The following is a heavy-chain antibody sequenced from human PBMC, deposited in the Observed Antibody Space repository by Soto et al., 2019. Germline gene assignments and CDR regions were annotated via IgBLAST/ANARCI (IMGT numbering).Heavy chain of an antibody. V-gene: IGHV5-10-1*01. CDR2: IDPSDSYT. Sequence: AESLKISCKGSGYSFTSYWISWVRQMPGKGLEWMGRIDPSDSYTNYSPSFQGHVTISADKSISTAYLQWSSLKASDTAMYYCARRDSIAVAYGMDVWGQGTTVTVSS. CDR3: ARRDSIAVAYGMDV. CDR1: GYSFTSYW. J-gene: IGHJ6*02. D-gene: IGHD6-19*01.